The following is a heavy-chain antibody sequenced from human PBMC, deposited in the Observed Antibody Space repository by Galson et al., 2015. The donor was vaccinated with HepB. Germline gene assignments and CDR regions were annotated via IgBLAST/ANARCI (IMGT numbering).Heavy chain of an antibody. CDR1: GYTFTGYY. CDR2: INPNSGGT. Sequence: SVKVSCKASGYTFTGYYMHWVRQAPGQGLEWMGRINPNSGGTNYAQKFQGRVTMTRDTSISTAYMELSRLRSDDTAVYYCARDRIAAAGTGRGINYYYGMDVWGQGTTVTVSS. J-gene: IGHJ6*02. D-gene: IGHD6-13*01. CDR3: ARDRIAAAGTGRGINYYYGMDV. V-gene: IGHV1-2*06.